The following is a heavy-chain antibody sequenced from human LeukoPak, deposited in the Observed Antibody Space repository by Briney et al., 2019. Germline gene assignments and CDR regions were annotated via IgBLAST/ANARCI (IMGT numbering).Heavy chain of an antibody. D-gene: IGHD6-6*01. Sequence: GGSLRLSCAASGFTFSSYAMSWVRQAPGKGLEWVSAISGSGGSTYYADSVKGQFTISRDNSKNTLYLQMNSLRAEDTAVYYCAKTTARPYYFDYWGQGSLVTVSS. J-gene: IGHJ4*02. CDR2: ISGSGGST. CDR1: GFTFSSYA. CDR3: AKTTARPYYFDY. V-gene: IGHV3-23*01.